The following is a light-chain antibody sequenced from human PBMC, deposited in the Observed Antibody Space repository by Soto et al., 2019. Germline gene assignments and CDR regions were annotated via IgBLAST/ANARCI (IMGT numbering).Light chain of an antibody. CDR2: GTS. Sequence: EIVLTQSPGTLSLSPGERATLSCRASQSVSSSYLAWYQQKPGQAPRLLIYGTSSRATGIPDRFSGSGSGIDFTLTINRLEPEDFAVYYCQQYGSSPRTFGQGTKVEI. V-gene: IGKV3-20*01. J-gene: IGKJ1*01. CDR1: QSVSSSY. CDR3: QQYGSSPRT.